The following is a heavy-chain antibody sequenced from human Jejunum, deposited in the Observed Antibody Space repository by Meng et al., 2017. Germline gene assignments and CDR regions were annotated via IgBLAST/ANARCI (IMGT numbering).Heavy chain of an antibody. J-gene: IGHJ4*02. D-gene: IGHD5-18*01. CDR2: ISLDRTTT. CDR1: GFTFSAYW. CDR3: ARGGADTAVGHHY. V-gene: IGHV3-74*01. Sequence: GGSLRLSCAASGFTFSAYWMHWVRQAPGKGLEWVSRISLDRTTTTYADSVKGRFTISRDNAMNTVYLQMNSLRVEDTAVYYCARGGADTAVGHHYWGQGTLVTVSS.